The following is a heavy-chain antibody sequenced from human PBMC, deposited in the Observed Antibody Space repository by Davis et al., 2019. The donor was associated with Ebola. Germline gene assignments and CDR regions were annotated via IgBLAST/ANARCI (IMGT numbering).Heavy chain of an antibody. CDR1: GFTFSSYS. D-gene: IGHD6-13*01. V-gene: IGHV3-66*01. CDR3: AVGGIAAFCDY. CDR2: MYSGGRT. Sequence: GGSLRLSCAASGFTFSSYSMNWVRQAPGKGLEWVSVMYSGGRTYYADSVKGRFTISRDNSKNTLYLQMNSLRAEDTAVYYCAVGGIAAFCDYWGQGTLVTVSS. J-gene: IGHJ4*02.